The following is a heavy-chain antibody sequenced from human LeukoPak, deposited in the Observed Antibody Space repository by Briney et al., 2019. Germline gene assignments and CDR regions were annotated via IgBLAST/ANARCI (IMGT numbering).Heavy chain of an antibody. CDR2: INHSGST. CDR1: GGSFSGHY. D-gene: IGHD3-22*01. CDR3: ARVRGDSSPDY. V-gene: IGHV4-34*01. Sequence: KPSETLSLTCAVYGGSFSGHYWAWIRQPLGKGLEWIGQINHSGSTNYNPSLKSRVTISVDTSKNQFSLKLSSVTAADTAVYYCARVRGDSSPDYWGQGALVTVSS. J-gene: IGHJ4*02.